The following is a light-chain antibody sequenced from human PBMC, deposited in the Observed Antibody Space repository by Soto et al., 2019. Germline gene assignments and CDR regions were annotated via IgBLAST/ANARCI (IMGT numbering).Light chain of an antibody. Sequence: QSVLTQPPSVSGAPGQRVIISCTGSSSNIGAGYDVHWYQQLPGTAPKLLIYGNSNRPSGVPDRFSGSKSGTSASLAITGLQAEDEADYYCQSYDSSLSGLDVVFGGGTKLTVL. V-gene: IGLV1-40*01. J-gene: IGLJ2*01. CDR2: GNS. CDR1: SSNIGAGYD. CDR3: QSYDSSLSGLDVV.